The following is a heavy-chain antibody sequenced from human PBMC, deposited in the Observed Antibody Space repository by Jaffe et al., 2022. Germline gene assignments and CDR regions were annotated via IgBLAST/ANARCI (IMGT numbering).Heavy chain of an antibody. D-gene: IGHD2-15*01. J-gene: IGHJ3*02. Sequence: QVQLVQSGAEVKKPGSSVKVSCKASGGTFSSYAISWVRQAPGQGLEWMGGIIPIFGTANYAQKFQGRVTITTDESTSTAYMELSSLRSEDTAVYYCARDRYCSGGSCYDDAFDIWGQGTMVTVSS. CDR1: GGTFSSYA. V-gene: IGHV1-69*05. CDR2: IIPIFGTA. CDR3: ARDRYCSGGSCYDDAFDI.